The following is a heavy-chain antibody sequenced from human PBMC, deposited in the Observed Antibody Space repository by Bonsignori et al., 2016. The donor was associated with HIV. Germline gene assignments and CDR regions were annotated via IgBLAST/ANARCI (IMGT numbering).Heavy chain of an antibody. Sequence: EVLLVESGGGLVQPGGSLRLSRVVSGFTFNTYWMFWVRQAPGRGLEWVASIKEDGSAKDYVDAVKGRFTISRDNAKNLLYLQMNSLRAEDTAVYYCARDPYTKAFDIWGQGTIVTV. D-gene: IGHD2-2*02. V-gene: IGHV3-7*01. CDR1: GFTFNTYW. CDR2: IKEDGSAK. J-gene: IGHJ3*02. CDR3: ARDPYTKAFDI.